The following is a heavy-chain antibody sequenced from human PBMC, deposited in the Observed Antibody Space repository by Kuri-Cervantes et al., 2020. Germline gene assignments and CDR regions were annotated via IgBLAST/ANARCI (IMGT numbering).Heavy chain of an antibody. CDR2: IYYSGST. D-gene: IGHD3-10*01. Sequence: GSLRLSCTVSGGSISSYYWSWIRQPPGKGLEWIGYIYYSGSTNYNPSLKSRVTLSVDTSKNQFSLKLSSVTAADTAVYYCARAGPGNTMVRGVITRPRYFDYWGQGTLVTVSS. CDR1: GGSISSYY. V-gene: IGHV4-59*13. J-gene: IGHJ4*02. CDR3: ARAGPGNTMVRGVITRPRYFDY.